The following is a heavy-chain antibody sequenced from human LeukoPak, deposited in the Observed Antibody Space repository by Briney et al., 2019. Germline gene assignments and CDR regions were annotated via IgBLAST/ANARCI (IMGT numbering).Heavy chain of an antibody. Sequence: GGSLRLSCSASGFSFSGHWMHWARQLPGKGLVWVSRISPTGSTTSYADSVKGRFTVSRDNAKNTLYLQVNNLRAEDTAVYYCARGPNSNWSGLDFWGQGTLLTVSS. D-gene: IGHD6-6*01. CDR2: ISPTGSTT. J-gene: IGHJ4*02. CDR1: GFSFSGHW. CDR3: ARGPNSNWSGLDF. V-gene: IGHV3-74*01.